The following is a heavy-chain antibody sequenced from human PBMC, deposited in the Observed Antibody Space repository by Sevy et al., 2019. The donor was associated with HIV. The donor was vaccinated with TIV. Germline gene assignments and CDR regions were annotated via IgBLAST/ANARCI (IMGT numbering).Heavy chain of an antibody. Sequence: ASLKVSCKASGYTFTSYYMHWVRQAPGQGLEWMGIINPSGGSTSYAQKFQGRVTMTRDTSTSTVYMELSSLRSEDTAGYYCAREPPNPVQQQLVQPDYYYYYGMDVWGQGTTVTVSS. CDR3: AREPPNPVQQQLVQPDYYYYYGMDV. J-gene: IGHJ6*02. CDR1: GYTFTSYY. CDR2: INPSGGST. D-gene: IGHD6-13*01. V-gene: IGHV1-46*01.